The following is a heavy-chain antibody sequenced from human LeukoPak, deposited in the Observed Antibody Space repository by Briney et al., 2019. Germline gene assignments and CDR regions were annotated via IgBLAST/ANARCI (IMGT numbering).Heavy chain of an antibody. CDR1: GYTFTGYY. Sequence: ASVKVSCKASGYTFTGYYMHWVRQPPGQGLEWMGWINPNSGGTNYAQKFQGWVTMTRDTSISTAYMELSRLRSDDTAVYYCARAVAGTYYYYGMDVWGQGTTVTVSS. V-gene: IGHV1-2*04. CDR2: INPNSGGT. D-gene: IGHD6-19*01. CDR3: ARAVAGTYYYYGMDV. J-gene: IGHJ6*02.